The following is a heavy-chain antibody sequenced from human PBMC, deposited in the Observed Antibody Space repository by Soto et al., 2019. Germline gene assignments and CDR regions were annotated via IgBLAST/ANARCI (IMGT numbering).Heavy chain of an antibody. V-gene: IGHV3-7*01. D-gene: IGHD3-10*01. Sequence: EVQLVESGGGLVQPGGSLRLSCAASGFTFSSYWMSWVRQAPGKGLEWVANIKQDGSEKYYVDSVKGRFTISRDNAQNSLYLQMNSLRAEDTAVYYCARGPRITMVRGGYAFDIWGQGTMVTVSS. CDR1: GFTFSSYW. J-gene: IGHJ3*02. CDR2: IKQDGSEK. CDR3: ARGPRITMVRGGYAFDI.